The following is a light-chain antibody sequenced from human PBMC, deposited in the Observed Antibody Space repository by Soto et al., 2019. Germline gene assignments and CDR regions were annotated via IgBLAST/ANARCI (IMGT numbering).Light chain of an antibody. CDR3: QQYYNWRPR. Sequence: EIVLTQSPATLSLSPGERATLSCRASQSVSSYLAWYQQKPGQAPRLLMYGASTRATGVPARFSGSGSGTEFTLTISRLQSEDFAVYYRQQYYNWRPRFGQGTKVDIK. CDR2: GAS. CDR1: QSVSSY. J-gene: IGKJ1*01. V-gene: IGKV3-15*01.